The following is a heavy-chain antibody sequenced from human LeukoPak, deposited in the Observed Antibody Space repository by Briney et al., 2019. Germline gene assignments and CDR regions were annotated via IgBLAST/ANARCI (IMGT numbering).Heavy chain of an antibody. D-gene: IGHD6-6*01. J-gene: IGHJ4*02. V-gene: IGHV4-59*08. CDR2: ISYSERT. CDR1: GGPISSYY. CDR3: ARHSSDIAGPPNDY. Sequence: PSEALSLTCTVSGGPISSYYWSWIRQPPGKGLEWIAYISYSERTNYNPSLKSRVTISLDTSKNQFSLNLSSVTAADTAVYYCARHSSDIAGPPNDYWGQGTLVTVSS.